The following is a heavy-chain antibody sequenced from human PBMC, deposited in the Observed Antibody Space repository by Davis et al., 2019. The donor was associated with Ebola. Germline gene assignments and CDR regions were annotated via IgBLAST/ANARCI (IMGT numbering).Heavy chain of an antibody. D-gene: IGHD3-10*01. J-gene: IGHJ6*02. Sequence: GESLKISCAASGFTFSSYGMHWVRQAPGKGLEWAAVIWYDGSNKYYADSVKGRFTISRDNSKNTLYLQMNSLKTEDTAVYYCTTDKWFGNDMRGYYYYGMDVWGQGTTVTVSS. V-gene: IGHV3-33*01. CDR1: GFTFSSYG. CDR2: IWYDGSNK. CDR3: TTDKWFGNDMRGYYYYGMDV.